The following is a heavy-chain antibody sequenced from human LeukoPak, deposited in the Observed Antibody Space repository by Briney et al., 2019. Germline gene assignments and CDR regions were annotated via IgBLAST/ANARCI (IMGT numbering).Heavy chain of an antibody. V-gene: IGHV3-7*01. J-gene: IGHJ4*02. CDR2: IKQDGSEK. CDR1: GFTFSSYA. CDR3: ARDGQWLVPIDY. Sequence: TGGSLRLSCAASGFTFSSYAMHWVRQAPGKGLEWVANIKQDGSEKYYVDSVKGRFTISRDNAKNSLYLQMNSLRAEDTAVYYCARDGQWLVPIDYWGQGTLVTVSS. D-gene: IGHD6-19*01.